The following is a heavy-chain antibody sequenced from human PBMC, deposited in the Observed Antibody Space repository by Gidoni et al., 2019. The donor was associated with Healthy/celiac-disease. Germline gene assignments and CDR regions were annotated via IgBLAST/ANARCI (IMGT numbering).Heavy chain of an antibody. CDR2: ISGSGGST. Sequence: EVQLLESGGGLVQPGGSLRLSCAASGFPFSSYAMNWVRQAPGKGLEWVSGISGSGGSTYYAGSVKGRFTISRDNSKKALYLQMKSLRAEDTAAYYCAKGGGDDFWSGFYWYFDLWGRGTLVTVSS. CDR1: GFPFSSYA. D-gene: IGHD3-3*01. V-gene: IGHV3-23*01. J-gene: IGHJ2*01. CDR3: AKGGGDDFWSGFYWYFDL.